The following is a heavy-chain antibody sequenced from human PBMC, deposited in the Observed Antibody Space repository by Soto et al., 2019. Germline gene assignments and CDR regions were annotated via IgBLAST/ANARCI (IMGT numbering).Heavy chain of an antibody. J-gene: IGHJ5*02. Sequence: VESLRISCRTSGYSFTSYWIAWVLQMPGKGLEWMGIIFPSDSDTRYSPSFQGQVTISADRSTSTVFLQWASLKASATAVYFCARKDKSGYFNWFDPWGQGTLVTVSS. V-gene: IGHV5-51*01. CDR3: ARKDKSGYFNWFDP. CDR1: GYSFTSYW. D-gene: IGHD3-22*01. CDR2: IFPSDSDT.